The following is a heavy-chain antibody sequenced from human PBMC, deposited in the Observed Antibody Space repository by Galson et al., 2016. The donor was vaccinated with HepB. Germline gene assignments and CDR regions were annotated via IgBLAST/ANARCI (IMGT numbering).Heavy chain of an antibody. D-gene: IGHD2-15*01. Sequence: SLRLSCAASGFKFDDHAMHWVRQAPGKGLEWVSSVTDNSDYKYYADSVKGRFTISRDNAKNLLYLQMNSLSAEDTAVYYCAREEEGLVIAGTLRYWGHGTLVTVSS. J-gene: IGHJ4*01. V-gene: IGHV3-21*01. CDR1: GFKFDDHA. CDR2: VTDNSDYK. CDR3: AREEEGLVIAGTLRY.